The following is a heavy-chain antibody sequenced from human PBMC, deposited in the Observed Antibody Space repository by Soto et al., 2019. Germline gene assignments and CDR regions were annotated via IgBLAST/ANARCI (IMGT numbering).Heavy chain of an antibody. CDR2: INSDGSST. J-gene: IGHJ6*02. D-gene: IGHD3-22*01. Sequence: GGSLRLSCVASGFIFSNCWMNWVRQAPGMGLVWVSHINSDGSSTTYADSVKGRFTISRDNAKSTLYLQMNSLRAEDTAVYYCVRAIDHYGMDVWGRGTTVTVSS. CDR1: GFIFSNCW. CDR3: VRAIDHYGMDV. V-gene: IGHV3-74*01.